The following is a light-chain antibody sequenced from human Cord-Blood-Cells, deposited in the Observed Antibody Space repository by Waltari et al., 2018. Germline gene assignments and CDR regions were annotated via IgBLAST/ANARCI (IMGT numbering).Light chain of an antibody. CDR1: SSDVGSYNL. J-gene: IGLJ2*01. CDR2: EGS. V-gene: IGLV2-23*01. CDR3: CSYAGSSTVV. Sequence: QPALTQPASVSGSPGQSITISCTGTSSDVGSYNLVSWYQQHPGKAPKLMIYEGSKRPSGVSNRFSGSKSGNTASLTISGLQAEDEADYYCCSYAGSSTVVFGGGTKLTGL.